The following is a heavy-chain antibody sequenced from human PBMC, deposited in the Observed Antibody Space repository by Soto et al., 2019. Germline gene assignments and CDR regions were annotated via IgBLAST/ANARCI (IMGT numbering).Heavy chain of an antibody. CDR2: MTGSGDST. Sequence: EVQLLESEGGLVQPGGSLRLSCAASGFTFSTYAMNWVRQAPGKGLEWVSSMTGSGDSTYYADSVKGRFTISRDNSKNTLYLQMHSLRAEDTALDYCAKDRGSCWYRPAFDIWGQGTMVTVSS. D-gene: IGHD6-13*01. J-gene: IGHJ3*02. CDR1: GFTFSTYA. V-gene: IGHV3-23*01. CDR3: AKDRGSCWYRPAFDI.